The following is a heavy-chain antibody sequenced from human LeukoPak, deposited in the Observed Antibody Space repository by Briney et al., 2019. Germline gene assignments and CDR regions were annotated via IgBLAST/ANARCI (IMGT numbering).Heavy chain of an antibody. V-gene: IGHV4-4*09. Sequence: SETLSLTCTVSGGSISSYYWSWIRQPPGKGLEWIGYIYTSGSTNYNPSLKSRVTISVDTSKNQFFLKLSSVTAADTAVYYCARQWELVWFDPWGQGTLVTVSS. J-gene: IGHJ5*02. D-gene: IGHD1-26*01. CDR1: GGSISSYY. CDR2: IYTSGST. CDR3: ARQWELVWFDP.